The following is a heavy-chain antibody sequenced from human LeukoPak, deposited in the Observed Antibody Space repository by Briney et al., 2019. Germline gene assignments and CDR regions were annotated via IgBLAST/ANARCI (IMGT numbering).Heavy chain of an antibody. CDR1: GFRFSSYA. Sequence: GGSLRLSCAASGFRFSSYAMSWVRQAPGKGLEWVSVISGSGGSTYYADSVKGRFTVSRDNSKNTVYLQMNSLRAEDTAVYYCAKEIYGDSTGARFQHWGQGTLLTVSS. CDR3: AKEIYGDSTGARFQH. V-gene: IGHV3-23*01. J-gene: IGHJ1*01. CDR2: ISGSGGST. D-gene: IGHD4-17*01.